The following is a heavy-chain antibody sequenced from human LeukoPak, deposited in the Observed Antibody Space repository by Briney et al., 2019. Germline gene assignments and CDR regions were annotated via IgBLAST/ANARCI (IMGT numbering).Heavy chain of an antibody. Sequence: GGSLRLSCAASGFTFSNAWMSWVRQAPGKGLEWVGRIKSKTDGGTTDYAAPVKGRFTISRDDSKNTLYLQMNSLKTEDTAVYYCTTGGLAVGATIEDYWGQGALVTVSS. J-gene: IGHJ4*02. CDR2: IKSKTDGGTT. CDR3: TTGGLAVGATIEDY. V-gene: IGHV3-15*01. CDR1: GFTFSNAW. D-gene: IGHD1-26*01.